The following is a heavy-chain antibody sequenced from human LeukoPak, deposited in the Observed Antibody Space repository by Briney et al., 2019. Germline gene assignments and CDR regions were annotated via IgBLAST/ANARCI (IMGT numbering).Heavy chain of an antibody. D-gene: IGHD2-2*01. V-gene: IGHV4-34*01. CDR3: ARGAIYCSSTSCFLNWFDP. CDR2: INHSGST. Sequence: WIRQPPGKGLEWIGEINHSGSTNYNPSLKSRVTISVDTSKNQFSLKLSSVTAADTAVYYCARGAIYCSSTSCFLNWFDPWGQGTLVTVSS. J-gene: IGHJ5*02.